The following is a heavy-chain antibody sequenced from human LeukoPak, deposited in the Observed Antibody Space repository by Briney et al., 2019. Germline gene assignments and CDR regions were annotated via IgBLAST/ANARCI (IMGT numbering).Heavy chain of an antibody. J-gene: IGHJ4*02. CDR1: GFTFSTYS. CDR2: ISFDASVK. Sequence: SGGSLRLSCATSGFTFSTYSMHWVRQAPGKGLEWLAVISFDASVKYYADSVKGRFTISRDNSKNTLYLQMNSLRAEDTAVYYCARMAEGSRIDYWGQGTLVTVSS. CDR3: ARMAEGSRIDY. V-gene: IGHV3-30-3*01. D-gene: IGHD1-26*01.